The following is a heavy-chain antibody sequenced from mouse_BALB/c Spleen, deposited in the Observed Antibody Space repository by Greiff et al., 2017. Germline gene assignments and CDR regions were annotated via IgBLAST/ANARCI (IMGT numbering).Heavy chain of an antibody. J-gene: IGHJ1*01. CDR2: ISYSGST. V-gene: IGHV3-2*02. Sequence: EVQLQESGPGLVKPSQSLSLTCTVTGYSITSDYAWNWIRQFPGNKLEWMGYISYSGSTSYNPSLKSRISITRDTSKNQFFLQLNSVTTEDTATYYCARGGSTYWYFDVWGAGTTVTVAS. CDR1: GYSITSDYA. D-gene: IGHD1-1*01. CDR3: ARGGSTYWYFDV.